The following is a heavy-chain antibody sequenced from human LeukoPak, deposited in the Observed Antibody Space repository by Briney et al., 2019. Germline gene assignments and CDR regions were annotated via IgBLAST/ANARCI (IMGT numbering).Heavy chain of an antibody. CDR3: VRDGGGESPTTDY. CDR2: IKPYNGDT. J-gene: IGHJ4*02. Sequence: ASVKVSCKTSGYTFGIYGISWVRQAPGLGLEWMAWIKPYNGDTNYAQDLHARVTLTTDTFTSTAYMEMFSLRSDDTAVYYCVRDGGGESPTTDYWGQGTLVTVSS. V-gene: IGHV1-18*01. D-gene: IGHD3-16*01. CDR1: GYTFGIYG.